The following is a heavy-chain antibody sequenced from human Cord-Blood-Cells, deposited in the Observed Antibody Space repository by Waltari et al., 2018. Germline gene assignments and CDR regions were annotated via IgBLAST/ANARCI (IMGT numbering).Heavy chain of an antibody. D-gene: IGHD1-26*01. CDR1: GGTFSSYA. CDR2: IIPIFGTA. J-gene: IGHJ3*02. CDR3: ASLIVGATRAFDI. Sequence: QVQLVQSGAEVKKPGSSVKVSCKASGGTFSSYAISWVRQAPGQGLEWMGGIIPIFGTANYAQTFQGRVTITADKSTSTAYRELSSLRSEDTAVYYCASLIVGATRAFDIWGQGTMVTVSS. V-gene: IGHV1-69*06.